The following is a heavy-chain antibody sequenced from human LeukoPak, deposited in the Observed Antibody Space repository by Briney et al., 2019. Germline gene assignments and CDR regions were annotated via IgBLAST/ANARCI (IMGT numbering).Heavy chain of an antibody. Sequence: SETLSLTCTVSGGSISSGDYYWSWIRQPPGKGLEWIGYIYYSGSTYYNPSLNSRLTISVDTSKNQFSLKLSSVTAADTAVYYCARGPGVYSSRHLHYWGQGTLVTVSS. V-gene: IGHV4-30-4*08. J-gene: IGHJ4*02. CDR3: ARGPGVYSSRHLHY. CDR2: IYYSGST. D-gene: IGHD6-13*01. CDR1: GGSISSGDYY.